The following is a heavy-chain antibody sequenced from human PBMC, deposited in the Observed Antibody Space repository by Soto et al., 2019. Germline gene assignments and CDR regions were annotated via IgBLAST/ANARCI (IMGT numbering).Heavy chain of an antibody. CDR1: GGSISSYY. J-gene: IGHJ5*02. CDR2: FYCSGSS. Sequence: VQLQESDPGLVKPSETLSLTCTVSGGSISSYYWSWIRQPPGKGREWIGYFYCSGSSNYNPSLKSRITITVDTTKNQLSLKLISVVAADAAVYYCSGACYDFWSGYPPGRWFDPWGQGTLVTVSS. V-gene: IGHV4-59*01. D-gene: IGHD3-3*01. CDR3: SGACYDFWSGYPPGRWFDP.